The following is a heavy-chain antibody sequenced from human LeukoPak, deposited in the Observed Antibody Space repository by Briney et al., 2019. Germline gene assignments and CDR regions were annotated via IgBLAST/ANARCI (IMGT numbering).Heavy chain of an antibody. J-gene: IGHJ4*02. CDR3: ARLPELPGFGDY. CDR2: ISSRSDYI. Sequence: GGSLRLSCAASGFTFSGYPMNWVRQAPGKGLEWVSSISSRSDYIYYADSVKGRFTISRDDAKNSLYLQMNSLRAEDTAVYYCARLPELPGFGDYWGPGTLVTVSS. D-gene: IGHD3-10*01. V-gene: IGHV3-21*01. CDR1: GFTFSGYP.